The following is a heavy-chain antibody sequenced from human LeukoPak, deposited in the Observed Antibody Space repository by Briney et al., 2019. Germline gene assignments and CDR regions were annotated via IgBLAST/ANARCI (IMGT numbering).Heavy chain of an antibody. CDR1: GFTVSSNY. CDR2: IYSGGST. J-gene: IGHJ6*02. D-gene: IGHD3-3*01. CDR3: ARSSITIFGVVIRSPHGMDV. V-gene: IGHV3-66*01. Sequence: GGSLRLSCAASGFTVSSNYMSWVRQAPGKGLEWVSVIYSGGSTYYADSVKGRFTISRDNSKSTLYLQMNSLRAEDTAVYYCARSSITIFGVVIRSPHGMDVWGQGTTVTVSS.